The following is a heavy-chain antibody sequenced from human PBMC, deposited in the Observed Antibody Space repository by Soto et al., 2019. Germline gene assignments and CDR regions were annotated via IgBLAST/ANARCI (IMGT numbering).Heavy chain of an antibody. D-gene: IGHD3-3*01. CDR3: ARHHGTTTSENWFDT. J-gene: IGHJ5*02. CDR2: ISTYSGDT. CDR1: GYTFFTYD. V-gene: IGHV1-18*01. Sequence: ASVKVSCKASGYTFFTYDISWVRQAPGQRLEWMGWISTYSGDTKYAQKFQGRVTMTTDTSTTTAYLELRSLRSDDTAVYYCARHHGTTTSENWFDTWGQGTLVTVSS.